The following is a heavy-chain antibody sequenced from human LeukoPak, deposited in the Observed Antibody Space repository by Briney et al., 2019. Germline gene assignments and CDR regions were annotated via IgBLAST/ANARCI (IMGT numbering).Heavy chain of an antibody. CDR2: IYYSGST. V-gene: IGHV4-39*01. J-gene: IGHJ4*02. CDR3: ARHAYYYGSGSYYHDY. Sequence: SETLSLTCTVSGDSISSSSFYWGWIRQPPGKGLEWIGSIYYSGSTYYNPSLKSRATISVDMSKNQFSLKLSSVTAADTAVYYCARHAYYYGSGSYYHDYWGQGTLVTVSS. D-gene: IGHD3-10*01. CDR1: GDSISSSSFY.